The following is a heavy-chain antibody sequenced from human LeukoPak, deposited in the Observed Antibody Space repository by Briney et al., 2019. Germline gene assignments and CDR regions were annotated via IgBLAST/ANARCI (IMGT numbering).Heavy chain of an antibody. CDR1: GSTFSSYW. D-gene: IGHD3-10*01. V-gene: IGHV3-7*01. CDR2: IKQDGSEK. Sequence: QPGGSLRLSCAASGSTFSSYWMSWVRQAPGKGLEWVANIKQDGSEKYYVDSVKGRFIISRDNAKNSLYLQMNSLRAEDTAVYYCAKGAFRDQVQGYYYMDVWDKGTTVTVSS. J-gene: IGHJ6*03. CDR3: AKGAFRDQVQGYYYMDV.